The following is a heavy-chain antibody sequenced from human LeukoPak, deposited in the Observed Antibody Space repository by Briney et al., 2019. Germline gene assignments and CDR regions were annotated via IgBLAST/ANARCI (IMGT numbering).Heavy chain of an antibody. CDR3: ASGNSSGYYYGSTFDI. Sequence: KSSETLSLTCTVSGGSISSYYWSWIRQPPGKGLEWIGYIYYSGSTNYNPSLKSRVTISVDTSKNQFSLKLSSVTAADTAVYYCASGNSSGYYYGSTFDIWGQGTMVTVSS. V-gene: IGHV4-59*01. J-gene: IGHJ3*02. CDR1: GGSISSYY. D-gene: IGHD3-22*01. CDR2: IYYSGST.